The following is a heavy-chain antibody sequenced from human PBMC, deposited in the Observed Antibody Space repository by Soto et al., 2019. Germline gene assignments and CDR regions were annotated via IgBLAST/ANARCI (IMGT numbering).Heavy chain of an antibody. V-gene: IGHV3-30*18. Sequence: GGSLRLSCAASGFTFSSCVMHWVRQAPGNGLERVAVISYDGSKKYYADSVKGRCTISRDNSKNTLYLQMNSLRAEDTAVHYCAKAGADFWRGYCKNYSYYGMDVWGQGTTVTVYS. CDR3: AKAGADFWRGYCKNYSYYGMDV. D-gene: IGHD3-3*01. CDR1: GFTFSSCV. J-gene: IGHJ6*02. CDR2: ISYDGSKK.